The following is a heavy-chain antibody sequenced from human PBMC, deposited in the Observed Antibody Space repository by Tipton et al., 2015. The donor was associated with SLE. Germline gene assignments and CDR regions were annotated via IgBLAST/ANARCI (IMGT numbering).Heavy chain of an antibody. Sequence: QSGAEVKKPGASVKVSCKASGYTFTGYYMHWVRQAPGQGLEWMGRINPNSGGTNYAQKFQGRVTITADESTSTAYMELSSLRSEDTAVYYCASLHEGSVYFDYWGQGTLVTVSS. J-gene: IGHJ4*02. V-gene: IGHV1-2*06. CDR2: INPNSGGT. CDR3: ASLHEGSVYFDY. CDR1: GYTFTGYY.